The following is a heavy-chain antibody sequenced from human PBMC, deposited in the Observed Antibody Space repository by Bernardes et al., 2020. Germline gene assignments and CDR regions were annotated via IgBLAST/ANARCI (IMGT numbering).Heavy chain of an antibody. J-gene: IGHJ2*01. Sequence: GGSLRLSCAASGFTFSGYAMSWVRQAPGKGLEWVSVIRSSGGTTYYADSVKGRFTISRDNSKNTLYLQMNSLRAGDTAIYYCAKDRGSAIKNWYFDLWGRGTLVTVSS. CDR3: AKDRGSAIKNWYFDL. CDR1: GFTFSGYA. V-gene: IGHV3-23*01. D-gene: IGHD3-10*01. CDR2: IRSSGGTT.